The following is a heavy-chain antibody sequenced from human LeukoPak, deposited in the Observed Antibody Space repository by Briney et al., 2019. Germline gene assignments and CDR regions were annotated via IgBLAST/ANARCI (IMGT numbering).Heavy chain of an antibody. Sequence: SQTLSLTCTVSGGSISTGSYYWNWIWQPAGKGLEWIGRIYTSGSTNYNPSLKSRVTLSVDTSKNQFSLRLNSVTAADTAVYYCARVAPSMSSSSEDSWGQGTLVTVSS. V-gene: IGHV4-61*02. D-gene: IGHD6-13*01. J-gene: IGHJ4*02. CDR2: IYTSGST. CDR3: ARVAPSMSSSSEDS. CDR1: GGSISTGSYY.